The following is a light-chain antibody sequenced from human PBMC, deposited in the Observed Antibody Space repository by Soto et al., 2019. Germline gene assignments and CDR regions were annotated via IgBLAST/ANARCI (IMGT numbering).Light chain of an antibody. V-gene: IGLV2-14*01. CDR2: EVS. CDR1: SSDIGAYNY. Sequence: QSALTQPASVSGSPGQSITISCTGSSSDIGAYNYVSWFQQYPGKAPKLIISEVSNRPSGVSNRFSGSTSGTAASLTISGLQTEDEADYFCFSFTTDWTHVFGTGTKVTVL. CDR3: FSFTTDWTHV. J-gene: IGLJ1*01.